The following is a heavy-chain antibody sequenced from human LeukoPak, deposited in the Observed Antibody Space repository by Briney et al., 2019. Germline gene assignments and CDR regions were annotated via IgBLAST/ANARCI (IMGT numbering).Heavy chain of an antibody. Sequence: GGSLRLSCVASGFTFSSYWMSWVRQTPGKGLEWVANIKQDGSEKNYVDSVKGRFTISRDNAKDSLYLQMNSLRADDTAVYYCARERGSGSYHPFDPWGQGTLATVSS. J-gene: IGHJ5*02. CDR2: IKQDGSEK. CDR1: GFTFSSYW. CDR3: ARERGSGSYHPFDP. V-gene: IGHV3-7*01. D-gene: IGHD3-10*01.